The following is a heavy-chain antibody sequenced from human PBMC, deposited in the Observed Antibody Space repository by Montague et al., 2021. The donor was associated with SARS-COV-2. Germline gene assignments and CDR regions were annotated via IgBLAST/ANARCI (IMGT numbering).Heavy chain of an antibody. J-gene: IGHJ6*03. V-gene: IGHV4-59*01. D-gene: IGHD3-3*01. CDR2: IYYSGST. CDR1: GGSISSYY. Sequence: SETLSLTCTVSGGSISSYYWSWIRQPPGKGLEWIGYIYYSGSTNYNPSLKSRVTISVDTYKNQFSLKLSSVTAADTAVYYCARGIFTILFLPAHYYMDVWGKGTTVTVS. CDR3: ARGIFTILFLPAHYYMDV.